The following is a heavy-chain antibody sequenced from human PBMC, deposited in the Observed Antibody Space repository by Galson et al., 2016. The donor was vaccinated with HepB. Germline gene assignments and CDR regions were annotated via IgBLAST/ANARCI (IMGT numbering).Heavy chain of an antibody. CDR2: ISWNSGRI. CDR3: VKIRLGSNWPPGDAFDI. CDR1: GFTFDDYA. Sequence: SLRLSCAASGFTFDDYAMHWVRQGPGKGLEWVSGISWNSGRIDYADSVKGRFTISRDNAKDSLYLQMNSLKVEDTALYYCVKIRLGSNWPPGDAFDIWGQGTMVTVSS. J-gene: IGHJ3*02. D-gene: IGHD6-13*01. V-gene: IGHV3-9*01.